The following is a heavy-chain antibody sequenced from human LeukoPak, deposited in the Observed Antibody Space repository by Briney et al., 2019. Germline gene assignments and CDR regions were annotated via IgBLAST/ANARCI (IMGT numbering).Heavy chain of an antibody. V-gene: IGHV1-18*01. Sequence: ASVKVSCKVSGYTLTELSMHWVRQAPGKGLEWMGWISAYNGNTNYAQKLQGRVTMTTDTSTSTVYMELRSLRSDDTAVYYCARDRSPSDYWGQGTLVTVSS. J-gene: IGHJ4*02. CDR1: GYTLTELS. CDR3: ARDRSPSDY. CDR2: ISAYNGNT.